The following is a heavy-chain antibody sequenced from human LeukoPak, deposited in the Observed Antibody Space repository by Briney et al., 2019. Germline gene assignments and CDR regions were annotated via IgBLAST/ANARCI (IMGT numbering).Heavy chain of an antibody. J-gene: IGHJ3*02. CDR2: IYYSGST. CDR1: GGSISSYY. CDR3: ARDLGRGYGDYGLRGAFDI. V-gene: IGHV4-59*01. Sequence: PSETLSLTCTVSGGSISSYYWSWIRQPPGKGLEWIGYIYYSGSTNYNPSLKSRVTISVDTSKNQFSLKLSSVTAADTAVYYCARDLGRGYGDYGLRGAFDIWGQGTMVTVSS. D-gene: IGHD4-17*01.